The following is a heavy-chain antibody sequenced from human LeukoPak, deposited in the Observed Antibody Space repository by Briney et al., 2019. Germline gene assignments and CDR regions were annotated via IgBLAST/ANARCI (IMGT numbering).Heavy chain of an antibody. J-gene: IGHJ3*02. CDR3: ARGELRDAFDI. CDR1: GGTFSIYA. CDR2: IIPILGIA. Sequence: SVKVSCKASGGTFSIYAISWVRQAPGQGLEWMGRIIPILGIANYAQKFQGRVTITADKSTSTAYMELSSLRSEDTAVYYCARGELRDAFDIWGQGTMVTVSS. D-gene: IGHD1-26*01. V-gene: IGHV1-69*04.